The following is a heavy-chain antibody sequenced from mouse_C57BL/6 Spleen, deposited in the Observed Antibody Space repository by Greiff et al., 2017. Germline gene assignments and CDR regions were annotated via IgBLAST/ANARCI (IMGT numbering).Heavy chain of an antibody. CDR1: GYSITSGYY. CDR2: ISYDGSN. V-gene: IGHV3-6*01. Sequence: EVQLQQSGPGLVKPSPSLSLTCSVTGYSITSGYYWNWIRQFPGNKLEWMGYISYDGSNNYNPSLKNRISITRDTSKNQFFLKLNSVTTEDTATYYCAREPFAYWGQGTLVTVSA. J-gene: IGHJ3*01. CDR3: AREPFAY.